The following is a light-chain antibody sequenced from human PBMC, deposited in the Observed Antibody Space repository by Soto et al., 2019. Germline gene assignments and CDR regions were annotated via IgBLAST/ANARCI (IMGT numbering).Light chain of an antibody. J-gene: IGLJ2*01. Sequence: QSALTQPRSVSGSPGQSVTISCTGTSSDVGGYNYVSWYQQQPGKAPNLMIFGVSKRPSGVPARFSGSKSGNTASLTISGLQAEDEADYYCCSYAGSYTVFGEGTKVTVL. V-gene: IGLV2-11*01. CDR3: CSYAGSYTV. CDR2: GVS. CDR1: SSDVGGYNY.